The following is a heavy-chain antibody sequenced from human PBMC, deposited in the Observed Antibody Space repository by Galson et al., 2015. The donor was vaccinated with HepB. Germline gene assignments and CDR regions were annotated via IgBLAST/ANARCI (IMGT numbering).Heavy chain of an antibody. CDR1: GGTFSSYA. CDR3: ARGGLRYFDWLFRASEYYYMDV. D-gene: IGHD3-9*01. V-gene: IGHV1-69*01. Sequence: SCKASGGTFSSYAISWVRQAPGQGLEWMGGIIPIFGTANYAQKFQGRVTITADESTSTAYMELSSLRSEDTAVYYCARGGLRYFDWLFRASEYYYMDVWGKGTTVTVSS. J-gene: IGHJ6*03. CDR2: IIPIFGTA.